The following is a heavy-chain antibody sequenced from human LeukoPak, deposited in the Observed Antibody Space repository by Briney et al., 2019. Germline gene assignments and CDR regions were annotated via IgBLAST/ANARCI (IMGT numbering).Heavy chain of an antibody. CDR2: TYYRSKWNH. CDR1: GDSVYSGSSA. CDR3: ARNLRPDFDY. V-gene: IGHV6-1*01. Sequence: SQTLSLTCAISGDSVYSGSSAWSWIRQSPSRDLEWLGRTYYRSKWNHDYAESVKSRITINPDTSKNEFSLQLNSVTPEDTAVYYCARNLRPDFDYWGQGTLVTVSS. J-gene: IGHJ4*02.